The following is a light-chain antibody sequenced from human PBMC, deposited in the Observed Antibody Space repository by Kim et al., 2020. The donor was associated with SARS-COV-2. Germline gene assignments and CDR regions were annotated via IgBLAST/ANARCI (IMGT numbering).Light chain of an antibody. CDR2: GKN. CDR3: NSRDSNDNVV. V-gene: IGLV3-19*01. Sequence: VALEQTVSITCKEDRLRSYDATWYQQKPGQAPTLVIYGKNNRPSGIPDRFSGSSSGNTASLTITGTQAGDEADYYCNSRDSNDNVVFGGGTKLTVL. CDR1: RLRSYD. J-gene: IGLJ2*01.